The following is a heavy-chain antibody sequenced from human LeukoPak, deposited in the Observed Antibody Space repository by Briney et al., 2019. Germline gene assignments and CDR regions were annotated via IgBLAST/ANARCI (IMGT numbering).Heavy chain of an antibody. D-gene: IGHD1-26*01. CDR2: IYSSGIT. V-gene: IGHV4-4*07. CDR3: TRTLLPDTKGAFDI. CDR1: GGSISSNY. Sequence: PSETLSLTCTVSGGSISSNYWSWIRQPAGKGLEWIGRIYSSGITNYNPSLKSRVTMSVDTSKNQFSLKLTSVTAADTAVYYCTRTLLPDTKGAFDIWGRGTMVTVSS. J-gene: IGHJ3*02.